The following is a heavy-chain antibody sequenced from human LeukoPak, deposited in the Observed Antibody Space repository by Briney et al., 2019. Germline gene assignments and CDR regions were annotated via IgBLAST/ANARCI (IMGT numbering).Heavy chain of an antibody. Sequence: GESLKISCKGSGHSFTSYRIGWVRQMPGKGLEWMGIIYPGDSDTRYSPSFQGQVTISADKSISTAYLQWSSLKASDTAMYYCARHRGLLLWFGEFFTFDYWGQGTLVTVSS. CDR3: ARHRGLLLWFGEFFTFDY. V-gene: IGHV5-51*01. CDR2: IYPGDSDT. CDR1: GHSFTSYR. J-gene: IGHJ4*02. D-gene: IGHD3-10*01.